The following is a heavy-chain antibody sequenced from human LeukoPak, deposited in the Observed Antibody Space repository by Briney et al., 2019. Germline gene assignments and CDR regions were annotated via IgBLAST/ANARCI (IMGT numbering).Heavy chain of an antibody. CDR3: ARDRGGGFDP. Sequence: SVKVSCKASGGTFSSYAIRWVRQAPGQGLEWMGGIIPMFGTADYAQKFQGRVTMTRDMSTSTVYMELSSLRSEDTAVYYCARDRGGGFDPWGQGTLVTVSS. CDR1: GGTFSSYA. CDR2: IIPMFGTA. J-gene: IGHJ5*02. D-gene: IGHD3-16*01. V-gene: IGHV1-69*05.